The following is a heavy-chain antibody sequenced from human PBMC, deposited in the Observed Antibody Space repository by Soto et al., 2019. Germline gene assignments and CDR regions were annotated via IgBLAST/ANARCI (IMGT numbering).Heavy chain of an antibody. Sequence: QVQLQESGPGLVKPSETLSLTCTVSGGSISSYYWSWIRQPPGKGLEWIGYIYYTGSTNYNPSLKSRVTISVDTSKNQVSLKLSSVTAADTAVYYCVRHGYIGSYSYYYGMDVW. CDR3: VRHGYIGSYSYYYGMDV. CDR2: IYYTGST. CDR1: GGSISSYY. D-gene: IGHD1-26*01. J-gene: IGHJ6*01. V-gene: IGHV4-59*08.